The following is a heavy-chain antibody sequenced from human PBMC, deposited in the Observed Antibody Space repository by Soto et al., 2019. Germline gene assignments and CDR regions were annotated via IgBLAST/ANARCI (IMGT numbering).Heavy chain of an antibody. CDR1: GFTFSMYW. Sequence: EVQLVESGGGLLQPGGSLRLSCAASGFTFSMYWMHWVRQVPGKGPEWVSRINDDGSSTNYADSVKGRFTISRDNAKNTLYRQMNALRAEDTAVYYCARGPRSTSTGTGAFWGQGTLVTVSS. D-gene: IGHD1-1*01. CDR3: ARGPRSTSTGTGAF. V-gene: IGHV3-74*01. J-gene: IGHJ4*02. CDR2: INDDGSST.